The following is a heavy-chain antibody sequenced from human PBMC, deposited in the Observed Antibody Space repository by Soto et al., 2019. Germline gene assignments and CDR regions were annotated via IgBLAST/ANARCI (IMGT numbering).Heavy chain of an antibody. V-gene: IGHV3-48*03. Sequence: EVQLVESGGGLVQPGGSLRLSCAASGFTFYTYEMNWVRQAPGKGLEWVSYISSSGSTTYYADSVKGRFTISRDNSKNTLYLEMNSLRAEDTAVYYCAKDLDDYSSAIDFWGQGTLVTVSS. CDR2: ISSSGSTT. CDR1: GFTFYTYE. D-gene: IGHD4-4*01. J-gene: IGHJ4*02. CDR3: AKDLDDYSSAIDF.